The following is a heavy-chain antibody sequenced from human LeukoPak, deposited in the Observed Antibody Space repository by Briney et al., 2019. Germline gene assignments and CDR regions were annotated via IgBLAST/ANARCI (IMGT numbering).Heavy chain of an antibody. V-gene: IGHV3-48*03. J-gene: IGHJ4*02. CDR3: ATKVAGTSHFSY. Sequence: GRSLRLSCAVSGLSISDYEMNWVRQAPGKGLEWISYISSSRSAIQHADSVKGRFAISRDNAKNSLYLEVTSLRAEDTAVYYCATKVAGTSHFSYWGQGTLVTVSS. D-gene: IGHD6-19*01. CDR1: GLSISDYE. CDR2: ISSSRSAI.